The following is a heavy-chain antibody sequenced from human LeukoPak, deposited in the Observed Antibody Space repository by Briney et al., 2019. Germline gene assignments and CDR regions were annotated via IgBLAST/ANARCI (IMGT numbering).Heavy chain of an antibody. J-gene: IGHJ5*02. V-gene: IGHV1-46*01. D-gene: IGHD3-16*01. Sequence: ASVKVSCKASGYTFTGYYMHWVRQAPGQGLEWMGIINPSDGSTNYAQKFQGRVTMTRDTSTSTVYMELSSLRSEDTAVYYCAREGGGMSTVTWGWFDPWGQGTLVTVSS. CDR3: AREGGGMSTVTWGWFDP. CDR1: GYTFTGYY. CDR2: INPSDGST.